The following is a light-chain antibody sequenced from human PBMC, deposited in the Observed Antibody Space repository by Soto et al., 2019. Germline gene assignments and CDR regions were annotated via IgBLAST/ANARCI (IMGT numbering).Light chain of an antibody. CDR1: QGISNY. CDR2: AAS. J-gene: IGKJ1*01. Sequence: DIQMTQSPSSLSASVGDRVTITCRASQGISNYLAWYQQKPGKVPKLLIYAASTLQSGVPSRFSGSGSGTDFSFSISSLQPEDVATYYCQKYNSAPRTFGQGTKVEIK. V-gene: IGKV1-27*01. CDR3: QKYNSAPRT.